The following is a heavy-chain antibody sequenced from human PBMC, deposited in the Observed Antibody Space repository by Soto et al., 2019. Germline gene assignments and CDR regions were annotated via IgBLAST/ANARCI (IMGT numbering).Heavy chain of an antibody. CDR1: GFTFGSYW. Sequence: PGGSLRLSCAASGFTFGSYWMSWVRQAPGKGLEWVANIKQDGSEKYYVDSVKGRFTTSRDNAKNSLYLQMNSLRAEDTAVYYCARDLGFFDNYFDYWGQGTLVTVSS. CDR2: IKQDGSEK. CDR3: ARDLGFFDNYFDY. D-gene: IGHD3-3*01. J-gene: IGHJ4*02. V-gene: IGHV3-7*05.